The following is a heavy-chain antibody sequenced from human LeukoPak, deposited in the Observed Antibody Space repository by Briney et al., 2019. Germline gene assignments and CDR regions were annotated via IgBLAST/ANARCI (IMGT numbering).Heavy chain of an antibody. CDR3: ARSSTSCYTAVCWFDP. CDR2: IIPIFGTA. Sequence: SVKVSCKASGGTFSRYAISWVRQAPGQGLEWMGGIIPIFGTANYAQKFQGRVTITTDESTSTAYMELSSLRSEDTAVYYCARSSTSCYTAVCWFDPWGQGTLVTVSS. J-gene: IGHJ5*02. V-gene: IGHV1-69*05. D-gene: IGHD2-2*02. CDR1: GGTFSRYA.